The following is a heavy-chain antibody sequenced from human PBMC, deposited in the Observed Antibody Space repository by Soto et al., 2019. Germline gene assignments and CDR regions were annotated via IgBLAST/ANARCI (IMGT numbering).Heavy chain of an antibody. CDR3: ARTDYSSGWYFFFDY. V-gene: IGHV4-59*01. CDR2: IYYSGST. J-gene: IGHJ4*02. Sequence: SETLSLTCTVPGGSISSYYWSWIRQPPGKGLEWIGYIYYSGSTNYNPSLKSRVTISVDTSKNQFSLKLSSVTAADTAVYYCARTDYSSGWYFFFDYWGQGTLVTVSS. CDR1: GGSISSYY. D-gene: IGHD6-19*01.